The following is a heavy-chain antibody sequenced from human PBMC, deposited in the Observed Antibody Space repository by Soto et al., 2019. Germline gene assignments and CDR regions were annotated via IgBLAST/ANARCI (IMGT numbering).Heavy chain of an antibody. V-gene: IGHV1-69*02. J-gene: IGHJ4*01. CDR3: ARFASSGWFFDY. CDR1: GDSFSRST. Sequence: ASVKVSCKASGDSFSRSTFSWVRQAPGQGLEWMGRFIPMLGIANYAQTFQGRVTITADKSTSTAYMDLSSLRSEDTAVYYCARFASSGWFFDYWGQGTLVTVSS. CDR2: FIPMLGIA. D-gene: IGHD6-19*01.